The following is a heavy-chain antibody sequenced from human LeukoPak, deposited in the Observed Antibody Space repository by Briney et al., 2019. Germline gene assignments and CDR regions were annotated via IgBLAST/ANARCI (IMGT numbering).Heavy chain of an antibody. J-gene: IGHJ4*02. CDR2: IYSGGST. CDR3: ARFYGAGSYYEAPFDY. CDR1: GFTVSSNY. D-gene: IGHD3-10*01. Sequence: GGSLRLSCAASGFTVSSNYMSWVRQAPGKGLEWVSVIYSGGSTYYADSVKGRFTISRDNSKNTLYLQMNGLRAEDTAVYYCARFYGAGSYYEAPFDYWGQGTLVTVSS. V-gene: IGHV3-66*01.